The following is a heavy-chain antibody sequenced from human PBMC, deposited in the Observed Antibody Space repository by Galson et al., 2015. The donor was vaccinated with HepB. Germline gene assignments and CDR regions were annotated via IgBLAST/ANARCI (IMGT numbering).Heavy chain of an antibody. CDR3: AKGARSWELPTPFDY. J-gene: IGHJ4*02. Sequence: SLRLSCAASGFTVSSNYMSWVRQAPGKGLEWVSVIYSGGSTYYADSVKGRFTISRDNSKNTLYLQMNSLRAEDTAVYYCAKGARSWELPTPFDYWGQGTLVTVSS. D-gene: IGHD1-26*01. V-gene: IGHV3-53*01. CDR1: GFTVSSNY. CDR2: IYSGGST.